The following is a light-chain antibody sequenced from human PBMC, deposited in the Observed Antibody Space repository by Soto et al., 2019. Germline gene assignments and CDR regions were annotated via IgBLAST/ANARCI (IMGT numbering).Light chain of an antibody. CDR1: QGIRND. CDR2: GAS. CDR3: LQDYSYPRT. J-gene: IGKJ1*01. V-gene: IGKV1-6*02. Sequence: AIQMTQSPSSLSASVGDRVTITCRASQGIRNDLGWYQVKPGTAPKLLIYGASTLQSGVPPRFSGSGSGTDFTLTISSLQPGDFATYYCLQDYSYPRTFGQGTRV.